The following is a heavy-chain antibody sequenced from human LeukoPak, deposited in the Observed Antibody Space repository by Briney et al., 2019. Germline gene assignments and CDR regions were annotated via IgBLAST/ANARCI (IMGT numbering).Heavy chain of an antibody. CDR1: GGSISSGSYY. J-gene: IGHJ6*03. V-gene: IGHV4-39*07. Sequence: SETLSLTCTVSGGSISSGSYYWSWIRQPAGKGLEWIGSLYYSGSTYYNPSLKSRVTISVDTSKNQFSLKLSSVTAADTAVYYCARGAIAYYYMDVWGKGTTVTVSS. D-gene: IGHD6-13*01. CDR2: LYYSGST. CDR3: ARGAIAYYYMDV.